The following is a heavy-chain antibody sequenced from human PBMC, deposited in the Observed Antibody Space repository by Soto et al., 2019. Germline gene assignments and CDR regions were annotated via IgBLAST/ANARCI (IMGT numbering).Heavy chain of an antibody. CDR1: GFTFSSYS. CDR3: ARAPFYCSGGSCSSDSYYYYYMDV. CDR2: ISSSSSTI. D-gene: IGHD2-15*01. J-gene: IGHJ6*03. V-gene: IGHV3-48*01. Sequence: GGSLRLSCAASGFTFSSYSMNWVRQAPGKGLEWVSYISSSSSTIYYADSVKGRFTISRDNAKNSLYLQMNSLRAEDTAVYYCARAPFYCSGGSCSSDSYYYYYMDVWGKGTTVTVSS.